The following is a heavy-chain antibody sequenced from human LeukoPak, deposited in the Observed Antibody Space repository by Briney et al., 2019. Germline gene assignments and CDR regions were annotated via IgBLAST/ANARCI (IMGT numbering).Heavy chain of an antibody. V-gene: IGHV3-48*03. J-gene: IGHJ5*02. D-gene: IGHD3-3*01. CDR2: ISSSGSTI. Sequence: GGSLRLSCAASGFTFSSYEMNWVRQAPGKGLEWVSHISSSGSTIYYADSVKGRFTISRDNAKNSLYLQMNSLRAEDTAVYYCARVRYYDFWSGNWFDPWGQGTLVTVSS. CDR1: GFTFSSYE. CDR3: ARVRYYDFWSGNWFDP.